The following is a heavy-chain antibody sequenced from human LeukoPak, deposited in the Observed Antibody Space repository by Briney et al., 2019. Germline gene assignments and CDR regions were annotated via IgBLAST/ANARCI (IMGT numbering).Heavy chain of an antibody. CDR3: ARDAGFGWLDP. Sequence: ASVKVSCKASGYTFTSYGISWVRQAPGQGLEGMGWISAYNGNKNYAQKLQGRVTMTTDTSTSTAYMELRSLRSDDTSVYYCARDAGFGWLDPWGQGTLVTVSS. V-gene: IGHV1-18*04. J-gene: IGHJ5*02. D-gene: IGHD3-9*01. CDR1: GYTFTSYG. CDR2: ISAYNGNK.